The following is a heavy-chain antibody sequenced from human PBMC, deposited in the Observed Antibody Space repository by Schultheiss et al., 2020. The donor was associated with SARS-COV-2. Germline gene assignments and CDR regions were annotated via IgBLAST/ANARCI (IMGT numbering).Heavy chain of an antibody. CDR3: ARGGRITIFGVVSPFDY. CDR1: GGSFSGYY. Sequence: SETLSLTCAVYGGSFSGYYWSWIRQPPGKGLEWIGEINHSGSTNYNPSLKSRVTISVDTSKNQFSLKLSSVTAADTAVYYCARGGRITIFGVVSPFDYWGQGTLVTVSS. J-gene: IGHJ4*02. CDR2: INHSGST. V-gene: IGHV4-34*01. D-gene: IGHD3-3*01.